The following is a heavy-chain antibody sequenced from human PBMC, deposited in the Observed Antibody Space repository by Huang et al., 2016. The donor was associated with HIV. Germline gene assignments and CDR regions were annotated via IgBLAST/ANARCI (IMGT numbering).Heavy chain of an antibody. V-gene: IGHV1-18*01. CDR3: ARGGGIQLWLLGYYYMDV. CDR2: ISGYNGNT. Sequence: QVQLVQSGAEVKKPGASVKVSCKASGYTFSSFGISWVRQAPGQGLEWGGWISGYNGNTKFAQKFQGRLTMTTDTATSTAYMELRSLRSDDTAVYYCARGGGIQLWLLGYYYMDVWGNGTTVTVSS. J-gene: IGHJ6*03. CDR1: GYTFSSFG. D-gene: IGHD5-18*01.